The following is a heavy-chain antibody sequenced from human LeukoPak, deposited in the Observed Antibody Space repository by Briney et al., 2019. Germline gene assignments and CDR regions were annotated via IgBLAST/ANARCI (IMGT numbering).Heavy chain of an antibody. CDR1: GFTFSSYW. V-gene: IGHV3-7*01. D-gene: IGHD6-13*01. CDR2: IKQDGSEK. J-gene: IGHJ3*02. Sequence: GGSLRLSCAASGFTFSSYWMSWVRQAPGKGLEWVANIKQDGSEKYYVDSVKGRFTISRDNAKNSLYLQMNSLRAEDTAVYYCARDLGAAAAGRGPGAFDIWGQGTMVTVSS. CDR3: ARDLGAAAAGRGPGAFDI.